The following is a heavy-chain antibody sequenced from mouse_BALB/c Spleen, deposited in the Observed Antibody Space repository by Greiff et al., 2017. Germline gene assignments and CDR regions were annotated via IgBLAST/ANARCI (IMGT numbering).Heavy chain of an antibody. D-gene: IGHD1-1*02. CDR3: ARVVGGFDY. V-gene: IGHV14-3*02. CDR1: GFNIKDTY. CDR2: IDPANGNT. J-gene: IGHJ2*01. Sequence: EVKLVESGAELVKPGASVKLSCTASGFNIKDTYMHWVKQRPEQGLEWIGRIDPANGNTKYDPKFQGKATITADTSSNTAYLQLSSLTSEDTAVYYCARVVGGFDYWGQGTTLTVSS.